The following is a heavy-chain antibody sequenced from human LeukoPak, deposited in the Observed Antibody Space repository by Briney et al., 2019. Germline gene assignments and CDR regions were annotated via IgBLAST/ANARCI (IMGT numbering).Heavy chain of an antibody. J-gene: IGHJ3*02. CDR1: GFTFSSYW. CDR3: SSGNSHAFDI. Sequence: PGGSLRLSCAASGFTFSSYWMHWVRQAPGKGLVWVSRINSDGSSTSYADSVKGRFTISRDNAKNTLYLQMNNLRAEDTAVYYCSSGNSHAFDIWGQGTMGTVSS. V-gene: IGHV3-74*01. D-gene: IGHD4-23*01. CDR2: INSDGSST.